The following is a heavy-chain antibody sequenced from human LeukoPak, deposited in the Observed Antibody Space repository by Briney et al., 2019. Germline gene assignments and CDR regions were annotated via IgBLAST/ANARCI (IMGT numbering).Heavy chain of an antibody. V-gene: IGHV4-4*07. J-gene: IGHJ4*02. CDR2: IYTSGTT. CDR3: ARGSPSGASFFSF. Sequence: SETLSLTCTVSGGSFSSHYWTWIRQSAGKGLEWLGGIYTSGTTPFNPSFERRLSMSVDTSKAQFSLKLTSVTAADTAVYYCARGSPSGASFFSFWGQGTLVTVSS. D-gene: IGHD1-26*01. CDR1: GGSFSSHY.